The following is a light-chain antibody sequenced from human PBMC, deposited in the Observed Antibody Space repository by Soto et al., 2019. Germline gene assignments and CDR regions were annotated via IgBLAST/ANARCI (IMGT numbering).Light chain of an antibody. CDR1: QGISGY. Sequence: DIQLAQSPSFLSASVGDRVTITCRANQGISGYLAWYQQKPGKAPKLLIYGTSTLQSGVPSRFSGSGSGTEFTLTISSLQPEDFATSFCQQHNSNPTFGPGTKVDI. CDR2: GTS. V-gene: IGKV1-9*01. J-gene: IGKJ3*01. CDR3: QQHNSNPT.